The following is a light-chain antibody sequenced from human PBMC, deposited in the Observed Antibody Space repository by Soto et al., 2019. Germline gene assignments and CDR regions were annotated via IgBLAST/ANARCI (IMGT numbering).Light chain of an antibody. V-gene: IGKV3-15*01. CDR2: GAS. Sequence: EIVMTQSPATLSMSPVEIATLFRRASHSVSRKLAWYQQTRGQAPRLLIYGASTRATGSPARFSGSGSGTEVTLTIISLQSEDFAVYYCQQYNNWPWTFGQGTTGDIK. CDR3: QQYNNWPWT. J-gene: IGKJ1*01. CDR1: HSVSRK.